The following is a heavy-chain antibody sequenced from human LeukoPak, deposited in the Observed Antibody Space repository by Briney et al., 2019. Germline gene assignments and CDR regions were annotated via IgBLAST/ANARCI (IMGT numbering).Heavy chain of an antibody. CDR2: ISGSGGST. CDR1: GFTFSSYA. Sequence: GGSLRLSCAASGFTFSSYAMSWVRQAPGKGLEWVSAISGSGGSTYYADSVKGRFTISRDNSKNTLYLQMNSLRAEDTVVYYCAKVKWDTAMVTEYYFDYWGQGTLVTVSS. CDR3: AKVKWDTAMVTEYYFDY. J-gene: IGHJ4*02. D-gene: IGHD5-18*01. V-gene: IGHV3-23*01.